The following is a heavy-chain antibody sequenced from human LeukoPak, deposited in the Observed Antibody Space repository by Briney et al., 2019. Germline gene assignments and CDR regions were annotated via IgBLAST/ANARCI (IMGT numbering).Heavy chain of an antibody. D-gene: IGHD6-19*01. Sequence: GGSLRLSCAASGFTFSNGMHWVRQAPGKGLEWVAVISYDGSNKYYADSVKGRFTISRDNSKNTLYLQMNSLRAEDTAVYYCAKISVAGTGNDYWGQGTLVTVSS. CDR2: ISYDGSNK. CDR1: GFTFSNG. CDR3: AKISVAGTGNDY. V-gene: IGHV3-30*18. J-gene: IGHJ4*02.